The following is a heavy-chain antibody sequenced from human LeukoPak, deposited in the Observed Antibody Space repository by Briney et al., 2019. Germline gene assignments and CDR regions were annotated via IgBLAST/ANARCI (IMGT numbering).Heavy chain of an antibody. CDR3: AKDRPQYCSSVSCYVFDY. V-gene: IGHV3-23*01. CDR1: GFTFSSYG. D-gene: IGHD2-2*01. Sequence: GGSLRLSCAASGFTFSSYGMHWVRQAPGRGLEWVSSISGSGGGTYYADSVKGRFTISRDNSKNTLYLQMNSLRAEDTALYYCAKDRPQYCSSVSCYVFDYWGQGTLVTVSS. CDR2: ISGSGGGT. J-gene: IGHJ4*02.